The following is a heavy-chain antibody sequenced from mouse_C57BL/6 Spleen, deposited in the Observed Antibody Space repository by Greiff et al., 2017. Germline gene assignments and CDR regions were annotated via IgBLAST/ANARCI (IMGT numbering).Heavy chain of an antibody. Sequence: VKLVESGPELVKPGASVKISCKASGYTFTDYYINWVKQRPGQGLEWIGWIFPGSGSTYYNEKFKGEATLTVDKSSSTAYMLLSSLTSEDSAVYFCARRNLFDYWGQGTTLTVSS. CDR3: ARRNLFDY. V-gene: IGHV1-75*01. J-gene: IGHJ2*01. CDR1: GYTFTDYY. CDR2: IFPGSGST.